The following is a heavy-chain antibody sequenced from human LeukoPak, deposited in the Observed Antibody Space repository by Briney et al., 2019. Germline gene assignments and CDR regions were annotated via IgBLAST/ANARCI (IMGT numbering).Heavy chain of an antibody. CDR1: GFTFSSNW. Sequence: GGSLRLSCVASGFTFSSNWMSWVRQAPGKGLEWVANIKQDGSEIYYVDSVKGRFTISRDNAKNSLYLQMSNLRAEDTAVYFCARGGGLDVWGQGATVTVSS. J-gene: IGHJ6*02. CDR2: IKQDGSEI. V-gene: IGHV3-7*03. D-gene: IGHD3-16*01. CDR3: ARGGGLDV.